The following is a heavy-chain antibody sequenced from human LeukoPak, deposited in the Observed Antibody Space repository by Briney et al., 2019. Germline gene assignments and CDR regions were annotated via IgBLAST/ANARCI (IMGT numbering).Heavy chain of an antibody. V-gene: IGHV3-23*01. Sequence: QPGGSLRLSCAVSGTTLSNYGMSWVRQAPGKGLEWVSAISGSGASTYYADSVKGRFTISRDNSKNTLYLQMNSLRADDTAVYYCAKDLISSWYGAGHDSFDIWGQGTMVTVSS. CDR2: ISGSGAST. CDR1: GTTLSNYG. J-gene: IGHJ3*02. D-gene: IGHD6-13*01. CDR3: AKDLISSWYGAGHDSFDI.